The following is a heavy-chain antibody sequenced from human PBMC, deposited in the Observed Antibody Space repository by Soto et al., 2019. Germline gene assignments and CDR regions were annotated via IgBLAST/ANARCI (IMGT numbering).Heavy chain of an antibody. D-gene: IGHD3-3*01. CDR3: ANDFDS. V-gene: IGHV3-7*01. Sequence: GGSLRLSCAASGFTFSRYWMSWVRQAPGKGLEWVANIKQDGSEKYYVDSVKGRFTISRDNAKNSLYLQMNSPRTEDTAAYYSANDFDSRGRGSLVTFSS. CDR1: GFTFSRYW. J-gene: IGHJ5*02. CDR2: IKQDGSEK.